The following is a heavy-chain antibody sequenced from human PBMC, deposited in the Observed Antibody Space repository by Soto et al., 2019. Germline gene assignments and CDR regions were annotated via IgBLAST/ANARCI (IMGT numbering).Heavy chain of an antibody. CDR2: INPSGGST. CDR1: GYTFTSYY. D-gene: IGHD3-9*01. J-gene: IGHJ6*02. V-gene: IGHV1-46*03. Sequence: ASVRVSCKASGYTFTSYYMHWVRQAPGQGHEWMGIINPSGGSTSYAQKFQGRVTMTRDTSTSTVYMELSSLRSEDTAVYYCAREGDILTGRNQAYYYYGMDVWGQGTTVTVS. CDR3: AREGDILTGRNQAYYYYGMDV.